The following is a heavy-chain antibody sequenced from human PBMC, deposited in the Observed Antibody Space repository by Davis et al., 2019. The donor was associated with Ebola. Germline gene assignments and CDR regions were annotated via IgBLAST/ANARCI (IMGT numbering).Heavy chain of an antibody. CDR1: GFTFSSYG. D-gene: IGHD3-9*01. J-gene: IGHJ6*02. Sequence: GGSLRLSCAASGFTFSSYGMHWVRQAPGKGLEWVAFIRYDGSNKYYADSVKGRFTISRDNSKNTLYLQMNSLRAEDTAVYYCARMYRYFDWSPYYYYGMDVWGQGTTVTVSS. V-gene: IGHV3-30*02. CDR3: ARMYRYFDWSPYYYYGMDV. CDR2: IRYDGSNK.